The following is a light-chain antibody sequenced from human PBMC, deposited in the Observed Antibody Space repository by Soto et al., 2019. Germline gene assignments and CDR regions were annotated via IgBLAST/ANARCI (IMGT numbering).Light chain of an antibody. CDR3: CSYAGSNTYAV. CDR2: EVS. Sequence: QSVLTQPASVSGSPGQSITISCTGISSDVGSYNLVSWYQQHPGKAPKLIIYEVSKRPSEVSNRFSGSKSGNAASLTISGLQADDEADYYCCSYAGSNTYAVFGGGTQLTVL. J-gene: IGLJ7*01. V-gene: IGLV2-23*02. CDR1: SSDVGSYNL.